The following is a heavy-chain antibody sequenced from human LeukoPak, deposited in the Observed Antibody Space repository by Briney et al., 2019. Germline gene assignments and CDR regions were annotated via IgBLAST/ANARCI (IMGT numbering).Heavy chain of an antibody. CDR2: ISYDGSNK. J-gene: IGHJ6*03. CDR1: GFTFGAYT. CDR3: ARDRSIAAPDYYMDV. D-gene: IGHD6-6*01. V-gene: IGHV3-30-3*01. Sequence: GGSLRLSCVASGFTFGAYTMNWVRQAPGKGLEWVAVISYDGSNKYYADSVKGRFTISRDNSKNTLYLQMNSLRAEDTAVYYCARDRSIAAPDYYMDVWGKGTTVTVSS.